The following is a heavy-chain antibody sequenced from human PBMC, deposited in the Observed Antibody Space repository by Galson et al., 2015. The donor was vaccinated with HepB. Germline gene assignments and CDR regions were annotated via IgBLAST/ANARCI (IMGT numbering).Heavy chain of an antibody. J-gene: IGHJ4*02. V-gene: IGHV3-23*01. Sequence: SLRLSCAASGFTFSDSGMAWVRQAPGKGLEWVSTINNDGTNTHYADSVKGRFTISRDNSKSTLYVEVSSLRADDTAVYYCTRDAGSAWPLDYWGQGTLVTVSS. CDR1: GFTFSDSG. CDR2: INNDGTNT. D-gene: IGHD6-19*01. CDR3: TRDAGSAWPLDY.